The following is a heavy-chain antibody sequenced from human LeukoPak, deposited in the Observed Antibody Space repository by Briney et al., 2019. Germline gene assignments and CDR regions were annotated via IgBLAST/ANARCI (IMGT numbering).Heavy chain of an antibody. CDR3: ARMTTVTNAMDV. V-gene: IGHV4-59*11. CDR2: IYYSGST. CDR1: GGSITSHY. D-gene: IGHD4-11*01. Sequence: SETLSLTCTVSGGSITSHYWSWIRQPPGKGLEWIGYIYYSGSTNYNPSLKSRVTISVDTSKNQFSLKLSSVTAADTAVYYCARMTTVTNAMDVWGKGTTVTVSS. J-gene: IGHJ6*04.